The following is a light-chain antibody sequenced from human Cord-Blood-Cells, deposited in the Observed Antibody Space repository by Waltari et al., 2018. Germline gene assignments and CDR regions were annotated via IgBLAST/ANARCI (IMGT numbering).Light chain of an antibody. CDR2: AAS. CDR1: QSISSY. J-gene: IGKJ4*01. Sequence: DLQMTQSPSPLSASVGDRGTITSRASQSISSYLNWYQQKPGKAPKLLIYAASSLQSGVPSRFSGSGSGTDFTLTISSLQPEDFATYYCQQSYSTPPGTFGGGTKVEIK. V-gene: IGKV1-39*01. CDR3: QQSYSTPPGT.